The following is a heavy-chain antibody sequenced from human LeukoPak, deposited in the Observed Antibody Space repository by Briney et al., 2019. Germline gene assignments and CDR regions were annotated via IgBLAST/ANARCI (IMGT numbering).Heavy chain of an antibody. D-gene: IGHD2-21*02. CDR2: TFSSGAT. Sequence: SETLSLTCIVSGGSMSGYYWSWIRQPPGKGLEWIGHTFSSGATTYNPSLKSRVTISVDTSRSQFSLNLSSVTAADTAVYYCASHYCGGDCYQASFDYWGQGALVTVSS. J-gene: IGHJ4*02. CDR1: GGSMSGYY. V-gene: IGHV4-4*09. CDR3: ASHYCGGDCYQASFDY.